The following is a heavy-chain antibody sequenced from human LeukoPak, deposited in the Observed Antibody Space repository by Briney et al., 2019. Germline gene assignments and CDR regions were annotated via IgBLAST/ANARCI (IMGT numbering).Heavy chain of an antibody. J-gene: IGHJ4*02. CDR3: ARDQDYVWGSYLVDY. Sequence: PAGSLRLSCAASGVTFSSYSKNWVRHPPEKGLDRVSSSSSSSSYIYYADSLQGRFTISRDIAKNSLYLQMNSLRAEHTAVSYCARDQDYVWGSYLVDYWGQGTLVTVSS. CDR1: GVTFSSYS. V-gene: IGHV3-21*01. D-gene: IGHD3-16*01. CDR2: SSSSSSYI.